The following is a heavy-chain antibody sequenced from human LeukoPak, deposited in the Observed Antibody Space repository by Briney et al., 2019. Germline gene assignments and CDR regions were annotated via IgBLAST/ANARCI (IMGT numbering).Heavy chain of an antibody. CDR1: GGSIDNSNW. CDR3: ARHGAISSESYFDY. CDR2: MYHSGST. J-gene: IGHJ4*02. V-gene: IGHV4-4*02. Sequence: SETLSLTCAVSGGSIDNSNWWSWVRQAPGKGLEWIGEMYHSGSTNYNPSLKSRVTISVDKSKNQFSLKLSSVTAADTAVYYCARHGAISSESYFDYWGQGALVTVSS. D-gene: IGHD1-26*01.